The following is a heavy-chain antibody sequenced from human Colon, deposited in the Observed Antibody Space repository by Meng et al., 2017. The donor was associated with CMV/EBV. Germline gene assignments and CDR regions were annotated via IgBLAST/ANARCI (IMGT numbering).Heavy chain of an antibody. Sequence: CADSGFTFSNAWMSWVRQAPGKGLEWVGRIKRKSDGGTLDYAAPVKGRFSISRDDAKNTLYLEMNSLKIEDTAVYYCSAGAGMSDTDYWGQGTLVTVSS. CDR2: IKRKSDGGTL. J-gene: IGHJ4*02. V-gene: IGHV3-15*01. CDR1: GFTFSNAW. D-gene: IGHD3-10*01. CDR3: SAGAGMSDTDY.